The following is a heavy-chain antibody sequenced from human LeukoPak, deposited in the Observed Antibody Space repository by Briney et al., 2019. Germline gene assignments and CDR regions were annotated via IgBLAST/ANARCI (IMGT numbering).Heavy chain of an antibody. CDR2: ITSSGGST. V-gene: IGHV3-23*01. CDR3: AKRSMDYYWSFDL. Sequence: PGRSLRLSCAASGFTFSSYAMSWVRQAPGKGLEWVSAITSSGGSTYYADSVKGRFTISRDNSKNTLYLQMNSLRAEDTAVYYCAKRSMDYYWSFDLWGRGTLVTVSS. CDR1: GFTFSSYA. D-gene: IGHD2/OR15-2a*01. J-gene: IGHJ2*01.